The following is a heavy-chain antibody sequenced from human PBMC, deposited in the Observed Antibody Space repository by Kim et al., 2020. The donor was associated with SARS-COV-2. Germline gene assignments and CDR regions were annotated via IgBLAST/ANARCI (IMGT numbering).Heavy chain of an antibody. V-gene: IGHV4-31*03. J-gene: IGHJ6*02. CDR2: IYYSGST. D-gene: IGHD4-4*01. CDR1: GGSISSGGYY. Sequence: SETLSLTCTVSGGSISSGGYYWSWIRQHPGKGLEWIGYIYYSGSTYYNPSLKSRVTISVDTSKNQFSLKLSSVTAADTAVYYCARENYSNAPSGMDVWGQGTTVTVSS. CDR3: ARENYSNAPSGMDV.